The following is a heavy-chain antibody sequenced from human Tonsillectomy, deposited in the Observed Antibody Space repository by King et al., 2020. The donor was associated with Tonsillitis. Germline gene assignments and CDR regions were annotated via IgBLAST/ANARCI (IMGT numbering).Heavy chain of an antibody. CDR1: GFTVSSNF. CDR3: AIDRLSSGYKVAFDI. V-gene: IGHV3-66*01. CDR2: IYSGGSK. D-gene: IGHD3-22*01. J-gene: IGHJ3*02. Sequence: VQLVESGGGLVQPGGSLRLSCAASGFTVSSNFMNWVRQAPGKGLEWVAIIYSGGSKYYADSVKGRFTIYRDHSNNTLYLQMNSLRAEDTASYYCAIDRLSSGYKVAFDIWRQGTMLPVSS.